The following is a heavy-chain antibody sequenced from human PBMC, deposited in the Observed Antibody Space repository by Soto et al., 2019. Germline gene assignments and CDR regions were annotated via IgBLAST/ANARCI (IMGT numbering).Heavy chain of an antibody. CDR1: GGSISSYY. Sequence: QVQLQESGPGLVKPSETLSLTCTVSGGSISSYYWSWIRQPPGKGLEWIGYIYYSGSTNYNPSLKSRFTLSLATSKDQFSLKLSSVTAAYTAVYYCASVYGRTFDYWGQVTLVTVSS. CDR2: IYYSGST. D-gene: IGHD2-8*01. CDR3: ASVYGRTFDY. J-gene: IGHJ4*02. V-gene: IGHV4-59*01.